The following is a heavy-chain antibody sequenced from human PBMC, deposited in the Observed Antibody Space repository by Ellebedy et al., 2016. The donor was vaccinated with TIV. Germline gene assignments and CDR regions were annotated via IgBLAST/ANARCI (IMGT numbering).Heavy chain of an antibody. Sequence: GESLKISCKGSGYTFSNYWIGWVRQMPGKGLEWMGIVYPRDSETRYSPSFQGQVTISADKSTSTAYLQWSSLKASDTAKYYCATSTSGWTQDFDLWGRGTLVTVSS. V-gene: IGHV5-51*01. D-gene: IGHD6-19*01. CDR1: GYTFSNYW. CDR2: VYPRDSET. CDR3: ATSTSGWTQDFDL. J-gene: IGHJ2*01.